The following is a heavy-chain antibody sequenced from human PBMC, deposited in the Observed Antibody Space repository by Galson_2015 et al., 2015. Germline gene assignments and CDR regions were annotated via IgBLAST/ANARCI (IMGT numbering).Heavy chain of an antibody. V-gene: IGHV1-46*01. J-gene: IGHJ5*02. CDR3: ARRGAFLTGGYSSSWFDP. CDR1: GYTFTSYY. D-gene: IGHD6-13*01. CDR2: INPSGGST. Sequence: SVKVSCKASGYTFTSYYMHWVRQAPGQGLEWMGIINPSGGSTSYAQKFQGRVTMTRDTSTSTVYMELSSLRSEDTAVYYCARRGAFLTGGYSSSWFDPWGQGTLVTVSS.